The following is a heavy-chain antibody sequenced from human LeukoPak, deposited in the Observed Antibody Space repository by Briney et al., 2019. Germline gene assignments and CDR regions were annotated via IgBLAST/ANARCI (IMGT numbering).Heavy chain of an antibody. CDR3: ARQTGSGLFSLP. J-gene: IGHJ1*01. V-gene: IGHV4-39*01. CDR2: IYFSGGT. CDR1: GDSISSSNWY. Sequence: TASETLSLTCSVSGDSISSSNWYWGWIRQPPGKGLEWIGSIYFSGGTYYNASLKSRVTISVDTSKNQFSLKLSSVTAADTAVYYCARQTGSGLFSLPGGQGTLVTVSS. D-gene: IGHD3-10*01.